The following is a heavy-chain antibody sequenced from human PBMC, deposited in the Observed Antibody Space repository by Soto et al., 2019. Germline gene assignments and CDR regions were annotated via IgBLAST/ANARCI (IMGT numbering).Heavy chain of an antibody. CDR1: GYSFTSYW. CDR3: ARAGIAVAGNEGDAFDI. Sequence: GESLKISCKGSGYSFTSYWIGWVRQMPGKGLEWMGIIYPGDSDTRYSPSFQGQVTISADKSISTAYLQWSSLKASDTAMYYCARAGIAVAGNEGDAFDIWGQGTMVTVSS. J-gene: IGHJ3*02. D-gene: IGHD6-19*01. V-gene: IGHV5-51*01. CDR2: IYPGDSDT.